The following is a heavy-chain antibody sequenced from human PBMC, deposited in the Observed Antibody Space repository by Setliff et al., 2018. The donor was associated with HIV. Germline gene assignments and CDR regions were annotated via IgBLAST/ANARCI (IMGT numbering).Heavy chain of an antibody. Sequence: LRLSCAASEFTFRSHVMHWVRQAPGKGLEYVSGISSNGGRRYYVDAVKGRFTISRDNAKNSLYLQMNSLRAEDTAVYYCARDLSLFYYYDSSGGDYWGQGTLVTVSS. V-gene: IGHV3-64*02. CDR1: EFTFRSHV. CDR2: ISSNGGRR. J-gene: IGHJ4*02. CDR3: ARDLSLFYYYDSSGGDY. D-gene: IGHD3-22*01.